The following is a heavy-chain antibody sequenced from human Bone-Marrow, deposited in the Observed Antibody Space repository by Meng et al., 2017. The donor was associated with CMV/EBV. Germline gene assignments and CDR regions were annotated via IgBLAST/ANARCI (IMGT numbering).Heavy chain of an antibody. D-gene: IGHD3-22*01. CDR2: ISWNSGSI. Sequence: SLKISCAASGITFDDYAMHGVRQAPGKGLEWVSGISWNSGSIGYADSVKGRFTISRDNAKNSLYLQMNSLRAEDTAFYYCAKADREDSRSFDYWGQGTLVTVSS. J-gene: IGHJ4*02. CDR1: GITFDDYA. CDR3: AKADREDSRSFDY. V-gene: IGHV3-9*01.